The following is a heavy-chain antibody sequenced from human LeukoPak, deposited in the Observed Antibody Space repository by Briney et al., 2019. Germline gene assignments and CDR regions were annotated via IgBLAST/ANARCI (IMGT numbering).Heavy chain of an antibody. CDR3: ARKAQYNGHYPLDY. D-gene: IGHD1-7*01. V-gene: IGHV3-23*01. CDR1: GFTFTSYS. Sequence: GGSLRLSCAASGFTFTSYSMSWVRQAPGKGLEWVSGTSDRGDYTYYADSVKGRFTISGDSSKNTLFLQMNSLRAEDTALYFCARKAQYNGHYPLDYWGQGTLVTVSS. J-gene: IGHJ4*02. CDR2: TSDRGDYT.